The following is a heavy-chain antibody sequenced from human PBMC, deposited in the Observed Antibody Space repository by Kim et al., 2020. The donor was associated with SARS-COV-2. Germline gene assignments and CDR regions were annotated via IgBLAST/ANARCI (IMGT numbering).Heavy chain of an antibody. CDR3: ARRSDTAMVPDY. D-gene: IGHD5-18*01. Sequence: RYSPPFKGKVTISADKSISTAYLQWSSLKASDTAMYYCARRSDTAMVPDYWGQGTLVTVSS. J-gene: IGHJ4*02. V-gene: IGHV5-51*01.